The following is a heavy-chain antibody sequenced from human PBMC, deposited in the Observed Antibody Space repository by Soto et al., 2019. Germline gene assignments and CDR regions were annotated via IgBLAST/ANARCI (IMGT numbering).Heavy chain of an antibody. D-gene: IGHD2-15*01. CDR3: ARLRGYCSAGSCYTDAFDI. CDR1: GGTFSRYA. V-gene: IGHV1-69*01. Sequence: QVQLVQSGTEVKKPGSSVKVSCKASGGTFSRYAISWVRQAPGHGLEWMGGIIPLFGTTNYAQRFHGRVTINADESTTTVYLDLSSLRPYDTAVYFCARLRGYCSAGSCYTDAFDIWGQGTMVTVSS. CDR2: IIPLFGTT. J-gene: IGHJ3*02.